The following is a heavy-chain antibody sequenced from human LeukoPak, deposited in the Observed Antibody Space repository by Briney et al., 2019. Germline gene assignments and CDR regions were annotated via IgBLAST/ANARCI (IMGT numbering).Heavy chain of an antibody. V-gene: IGHV4-59*08. J-gene: IGHJ4*02. CDR1: GGSISSYY. CDR2: IYYSGST. Sequence: SETLSLTCTVSGGSISSYYWSWIRQPPGKGLEWIGYIYYSGSTNYNPSLKSRVTISVDTSKNQFSLKLSSVTAADTAVYYCARHSTTWTPFGYWGQGTLVTVSS. CDR3: ARHSTTWTPFGY. D-gene: IGHD2/OR15-2a*01.